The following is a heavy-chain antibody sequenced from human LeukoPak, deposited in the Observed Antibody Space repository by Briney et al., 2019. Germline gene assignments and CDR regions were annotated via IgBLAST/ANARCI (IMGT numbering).Heavy chain of an antibody. CDR2: IYSGGST. CDR3: ATASTVPLQDY. V-gene: IGHV3-66*01. Sequence: GGSLRLSCAASGFTVSSNYMTWVRQAPGKGLEWVSIIYSGGSTYYADSVEGRFTISRDNARNTLDLQMDSLRAEDTAVYYCATASTVPLQDYWGQGTLVTVSS. J-gene: IGHJ4*02. D-gene: IGHD4-17*01. CDR1: GFTVSSNY.